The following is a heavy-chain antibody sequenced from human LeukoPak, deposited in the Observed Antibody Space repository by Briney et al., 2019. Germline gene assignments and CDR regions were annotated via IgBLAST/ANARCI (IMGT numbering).Heavy chain of an antibody. V-gene: IGHV3-23*01. J-gene: IGHJ4*02. CDR3: AKDKGRYFDY. CDR1: GFTFSTYA. Sequence: GGSLRPSCAASGFTFSTYAVSWVRQAPGKGLEWVSAISGSGGSTYYADSVKGRFTNSRDNSKNTLYLQMNSLRAEDTAVYYCAKDKGRYFDYWGQGTLVTVSS. CDR2: ISGSGGST.